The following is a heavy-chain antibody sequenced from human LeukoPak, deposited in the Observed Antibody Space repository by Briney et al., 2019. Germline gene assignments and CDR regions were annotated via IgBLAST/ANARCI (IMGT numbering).Heavy chain of an antibody. CDR2: IYTSGST. D-gene: IGHD3-3*01. CDR1: GGSISSYY. CDR3: ARDSTIFGVVLFDP. Sequence: SETLSLTCTVSGGSISSYYWSWIRQPAGKGLEWIGRIYTSGSTNYNPSLKSRVTMSVDTSKNQFSLKLSSVTAADTAVYYCARDSTIFGVVLFDPWGQGTLVTVSS. J-gene: IGHJ5*02. V-gene: IGHV4-4*07.